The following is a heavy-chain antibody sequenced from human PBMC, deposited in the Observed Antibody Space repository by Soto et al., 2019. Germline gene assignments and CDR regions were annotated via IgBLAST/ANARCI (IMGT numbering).Heavy chain of an antibody. Sequence: ASVKVSCKXSGYTFSNYGINWVRQAPGQGLEWMGWISGYNGSTNYAQTVQGRVTMTTDTSTGTVYMELRSLKSDDTAIYYCSRFIMVGGWFDPNYYHGMDVWGQGTTVTVSS. V-gene: IGHV1-18*01. CDR2: ISGYNGST. CDR3: SRFIMVGGWFDPNYYHGMDV. CDR1: GYTFSNYG. J-gene: IGHJ6*02. D-gene: IGHD6-19*01.